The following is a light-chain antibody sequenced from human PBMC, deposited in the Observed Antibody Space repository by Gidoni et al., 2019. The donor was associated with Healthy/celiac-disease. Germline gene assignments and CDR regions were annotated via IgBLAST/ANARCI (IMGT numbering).Light chain of an antibody. CDR3: QQYGSSLLT. CDR2: GAS. V-gene: IGKV3-20*01. CDR1: QSVSSSY. Sequence: EIVLTQSPGTLSLSPGERATLSCRASQSVSSSYLAWYQQKPGQAPRLLIYGASSSGSATDFTLTISRLEPEDFAVYYCQQYGSSLLTFGGGTKVEIK. J-gene: IGKJ4*01.